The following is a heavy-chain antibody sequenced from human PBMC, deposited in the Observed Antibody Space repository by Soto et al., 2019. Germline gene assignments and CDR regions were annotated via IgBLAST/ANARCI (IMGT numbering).Heavy chain of an antibody. Sequence: ASVKVSCKASGYTFTSYDINWVRQATGQGLEWMGWMNPNSGNTGYAQKFQGRVKMTRNTSISTAYMELSSLRSEDTAVYYCARVPYDFWSGYYQTYGMDVWGQRPTVTASS. CDR2: MNPNSGNT. J-gene: IGHJ6*02. V-gene: IGHV1-8*01. D-gene: IGHD3-3*01. CDR3: ARVPYDFWSGYYQTYGMDV. CDR1: GYTFTSYD.